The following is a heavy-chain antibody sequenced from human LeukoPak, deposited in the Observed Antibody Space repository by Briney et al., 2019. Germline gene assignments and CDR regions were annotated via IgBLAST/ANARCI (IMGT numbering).Heavy chain of an antibody. V-gene: IGHV1-2*02. D-gene: IGHD6-19*01. J-gene: IGHJ4*02. CDR1: GYTFTGYY. CDR3: ARVRRGAVAGTDY. Sequence: ASVKVSCKASGYTFTGYYMHWVRQAPGQGLEWMGWINPNSGGTNYAQKFQGRVTMTRDTSISTAYMELSRLGSDDTAVYYCARVRRGAVAGTDYWGQGTLVTVSS. CDR2: INPNSGGT.